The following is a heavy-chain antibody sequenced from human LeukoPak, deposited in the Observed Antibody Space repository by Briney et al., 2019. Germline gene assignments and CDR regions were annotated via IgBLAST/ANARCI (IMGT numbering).Heavy chain of an antibody. CDR3: ARRVVAAKGEFDY. J-gene: IGHJ4*02. CDR2: IYPGDSET. V-gene: IGHV5-51*01. Sequence: GESLQISCQGSGYSFTSYWIGWVRQMPGKGLEWMGIIYPGDSETRYSPSFQGQVTISADKSISTAYLQWSSLKASDTAMYYCARRVVAAKGEFDYWGQGTLVTVSS. CDR1: GYSFTSYW. D-gene: IGHD5-12*01.